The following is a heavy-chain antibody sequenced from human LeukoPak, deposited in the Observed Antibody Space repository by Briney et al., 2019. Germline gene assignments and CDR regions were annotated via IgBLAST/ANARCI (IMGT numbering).Heavy chain of an antibody. D-gene: IGHD3-22*01. Sequence: TGGSLRLSCAASGFTFTSYSMNWVRQAPGKGREWVSSISSSGNYIYYADSVKGRFTISRDNARNSLYLQMNSLRAEDTAVYYCARGVRGTIIMIVVAALDYWGQGTLVTVSS. CDR2: ISSSGNYI. CDR1: GFTFTSYS. CDR3: ARGVRGTIIMIVVAALDY. J-gene: IGHJ4*02. V-gene: IGHV3-21*01.